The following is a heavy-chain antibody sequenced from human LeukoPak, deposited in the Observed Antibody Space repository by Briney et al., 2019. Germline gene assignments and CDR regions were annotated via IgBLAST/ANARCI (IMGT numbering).Heavy chain of an antibody. Sequence: SETLSLTCTVSGVSISTYYWSWIRQPPGKGLEWIGYIFYSGSTKYNPPLKSRVTISLDRSKNQFSLKLSSVTAADTAVYYCARVDSVRSSSWRTQYYFDYWGQGTLVTVSS. CDR2: IFYSGST. CDR3: ARVDSVRSSSWRTQYYFDY. J-gene: IGHJ4*02. V-gene: IGHV4-59*01. D-gene: IGHD6-13*01. CDR1: GVSISTYY.